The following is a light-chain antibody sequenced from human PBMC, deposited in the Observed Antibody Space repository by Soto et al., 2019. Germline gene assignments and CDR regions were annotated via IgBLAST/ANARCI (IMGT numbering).Light chain of an antibody. J-gene: IGKJ5*01. CDR3: QQYNDWPPIT. Sequence: EIMMTQSPATLSVSLGERATLSCRASQSVGNNLAWYQQKPVQTPRLLIYYASTRATGIPARFSGSGSGTEFTLTISRLQSEDFALYYCQQYNDWPPITFGQGTRLEIK. CDR2: YAS. V-gene: IGKV3-15*01. CDR1: QSVGNN.